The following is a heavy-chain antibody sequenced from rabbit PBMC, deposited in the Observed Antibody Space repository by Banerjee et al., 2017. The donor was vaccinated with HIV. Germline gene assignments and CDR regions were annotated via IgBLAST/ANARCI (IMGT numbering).Heavy chain of an antibody. CDR2: IYAGSSGSS. J-gene: IGHJ4*01. V-gene: IGHV1S45*01. Sequence: QEQLRESGGGLVQPGGSLTLTCTASGFSFSSSYWICWVRQAPGKGLEWIACIYAGSSGSSYYASWAKGRFTISKTSSTTVTLQMTSLTAADTATYFCAKAYPGYGDGFKLWGPGTLVTVS. D-gene: IGHD7-1*01. CDR1: GFSFSSSYW. CDR3: AKAYPGYGDGFKL.